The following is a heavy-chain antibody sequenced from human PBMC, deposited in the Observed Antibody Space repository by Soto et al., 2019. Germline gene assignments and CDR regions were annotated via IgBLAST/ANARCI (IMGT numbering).Heavy chain of an antibody. J-gene: IGHJ5*02. CDR2: ISAYNGNT. CDR3: ARDSMTIGALGWLDP. Sequence: ASVKVSCKASGYTFTSYGISWVRQAPGQGLEWMGWISAYNGNTNYAQNLQGRVTMTTDTSTSTAYMELRSLRSDDTAVYYCARDSMTIGALGWLDPWGQGTLVTVYS. D-gene: IGHD5-12*01. CDR1: GYTFTSYG. V-gene: IGHV1-18*01.